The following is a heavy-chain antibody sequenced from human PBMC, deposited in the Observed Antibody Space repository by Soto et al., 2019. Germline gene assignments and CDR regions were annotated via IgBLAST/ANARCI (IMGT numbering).Heavy chain of an antibody. Sequence: GGSLRLSCAASGFTFSSYSMNWVRQAPGKGLEWVSYISSSSSTIYYADSVKGRFTISRDNAKNSLYLQMNSLRAEDTAVYYCARGGVRYYYYMDVWGKGTTVTSP. J-gene: IGHJ6*03. CDR2: ISSSSSTI. V-gene: IGHV3-48*01. CDR3: ARGGVRYYYYMDV. CDR1: GFTFSSYS. D-gene: IGHD6-6*01.